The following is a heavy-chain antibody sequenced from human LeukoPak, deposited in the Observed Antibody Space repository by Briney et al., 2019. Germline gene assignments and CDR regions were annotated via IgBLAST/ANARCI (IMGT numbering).Heavy chain of an antibody. D-gene: IGHD3-22*01. V-gene: IGHV3-23*01. CDR1: GFTLSSYA. Sequence: AGGSLRLSCAASGFTLSSYAMSWVRQAPGKGLEWISTITASGVTTYYADSVKGRFTISRDNSKNTLFLQMNSLRAEDTAVYYCAKAPYDTSGFSSPNYFDYWGQGTLVTVSS. CDR2: ITASGVTT. J-gene: IGHJ4*02. CDR3: AKAPYDTSGFSSPNYFDY.